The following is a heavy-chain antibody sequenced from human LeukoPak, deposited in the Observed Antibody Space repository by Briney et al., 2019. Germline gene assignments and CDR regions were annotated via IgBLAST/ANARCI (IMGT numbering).Heavy chain of an antibody. CDR1: GLTFSNYW. CDR3: ASAPYSSGWYSFDC. V-gene: IGHV3-74*01. J-gene: IGHJ4*02. CDR2: ITHDGRST. D-gene: IGHD6-19*01. Sequence: SGGSLRLSCAASGLTFSNYWMNWVRQAPGKGLVWVSRITHDGRSTAYADSVKGRFTISRDNTKNTLDLEMNSLRAEDTAVYYCASAPYSSGWYSFDCWGRGTLVTVSS.